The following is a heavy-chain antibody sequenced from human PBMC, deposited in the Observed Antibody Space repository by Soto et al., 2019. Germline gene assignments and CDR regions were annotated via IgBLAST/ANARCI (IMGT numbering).Heavy chain of an antibody. J-gene: IGHJ4*02. CDR2: ISAYNGNT. Sequence: ASVKVSCKASGYTFTSYGISWVRQAPGQGLEWMGWISAYNGNTNYAQKLQGRVTMTRDTSTSTVYMELSSLRSEDTVLYYCACSSSSSDSSNFDYWGQGTLVTVSS. CDR1: GYTFTSYG. CDR3: ACSSSSSDSSNFDY. V-gene: IGHV1-18*01. D-gene: IGHD6-6*01.